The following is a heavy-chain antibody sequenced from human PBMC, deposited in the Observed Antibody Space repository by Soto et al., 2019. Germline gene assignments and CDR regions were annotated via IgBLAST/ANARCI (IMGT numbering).Heavy chain of an antibody. J-gene: IGHJ4*02. CDR2: IKQDGSEK. CDR1: GFTFSSYA. Sequence: SCAASGFTFSSYAMSWVRQAPGKGLEWVANIKQDGSEKYYVDSVKGRFTISRDNAKNSLYLQMNSLRAEDTAVYYCAREHQMTGFDYWGQGTLVTVSS. CDR3: AREHQMTGFDY. V-gene: IGHV3-7*01.